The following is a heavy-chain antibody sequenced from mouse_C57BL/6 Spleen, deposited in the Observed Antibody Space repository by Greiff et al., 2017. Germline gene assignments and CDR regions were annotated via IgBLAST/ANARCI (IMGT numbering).Heavy chain of an antibody. V-gene: IGHV1-54*01. J-gene: IGHJ2*01. CDR1: GYAFTNYL. CDR3: ARKGGYYPDY. CDR2: INPGSGGT. Sequence: QVHVKQSGAELVRPGTSVKVSCKASGYAFTNYLIEWVKQRPGQGLEWIGVINPGSGGTNYNEQFKGKATLTADKSSSTAYMQLSSLTSEDSAVYFCARKGGYYPDYWGQGTTLTVSS. D-gene: IGHD1-1*01.